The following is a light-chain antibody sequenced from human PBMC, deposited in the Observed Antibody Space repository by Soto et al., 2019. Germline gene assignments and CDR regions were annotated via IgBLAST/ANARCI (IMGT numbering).Light chain of an antibody. J-gene: IGKJ1*01. V-gene: IGKV3-15*01. CDR2: GAS. CDR1: QSVNSN. Sequence: EIVMTQSPATLSVSPGERATLSCRASQSVNSNLAWYQQKPGQAPRLLIYGASTRATGIPARFSGSGSGTEFTLTISSLQSEDFVLYYCQQYDSSFPAFGQGTKVDIK. CDR3: QQYDSSFPA.